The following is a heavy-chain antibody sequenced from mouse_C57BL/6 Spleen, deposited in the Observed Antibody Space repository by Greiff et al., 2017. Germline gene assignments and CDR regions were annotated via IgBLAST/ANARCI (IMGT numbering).Heavy chain of an antibody. Sequence: QVQLKESGPELVKPGASVKISCKASGYAFSSSWMNWVKQRPGKGLEWIGRIYPGDGDTNYNGKFKGKATLTADKSSSTAYMQLSSLTSEDSAVYFCARYYSNYGGFDYWGQGTTLTVSS. CDR1: GYAFSSSW. CDR3: ARYYSNYGGFDY. J-gene: IGHJ2*01. D-gene: IGHD2-5*01. CDR2: IYPGDGDT. V-gene: IGHV1-82*01.